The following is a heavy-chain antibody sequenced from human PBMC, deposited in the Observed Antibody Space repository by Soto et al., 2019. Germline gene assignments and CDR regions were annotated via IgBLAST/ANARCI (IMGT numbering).Heavy chain of an antibody. CDR3: AKDPNGDYVGAFDI. D-gene: IGHD4-17*01. Sequence: EVQLLESGGGLVQPGGSLRLSCAASGFSLRSYAMSWVRQAPGKGPEWVSGITASGGKTYYADSVKGRFTMSRDNSKNTLYLQMNSLRAEDTAVYFCAKDPNGDYVGAFDIWGQGTMVTVSS. J-gene: IGHJ3*02. CDR2: ITASGGKT. V-gene: IGHV3-23*01. CDR1: GFSLRSYA.